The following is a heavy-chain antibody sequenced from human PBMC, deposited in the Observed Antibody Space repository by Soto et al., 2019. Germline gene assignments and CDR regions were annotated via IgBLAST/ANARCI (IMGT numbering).Heavy chain of an antibody. J-gene: IGHJ6*02. Sequence: EVQLVEAGGGLVQPGRSLRLSCAASGFTFDDYVVHWVRQVPGKGLEWVSGIDWNSGAIGYADSVKGRFIISRDSAKNSLFLPMNSLRAEDTALYYCAKDIGYCSSTRCDYGMDVWGQGTTVTVSS. V-gene: IGHV3-9*01. CDR1: GFTFDDYV. CDR2: IDWNSGAI. CDR3: AKDIGYCSSTRCDYGMDV. D-gene: IGHD2-2*03.